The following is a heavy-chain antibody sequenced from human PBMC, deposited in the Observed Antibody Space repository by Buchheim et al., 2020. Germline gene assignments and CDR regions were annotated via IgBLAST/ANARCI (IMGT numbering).Heavy chain of an antibody. Sequence: QVQLQESGPGLVKPSETLSLTCTVSGGSISSYYWSWIRQPPGKGLEWIGYIYYSGSTNYNPSLKSRVTISVDTSKNQFSLKLSSVTAADTAVYYCARVGDDSSGYYSIHFDYWGQGTL. V-gene: IGHV4-59*01. CDR3: ARVGDDSSGYYSIHFDY. D-gene: IGHD3-22*01. J-gene: IGHJ4*02. CDR2: IYYSGST. CDR1: GGSISSYY.